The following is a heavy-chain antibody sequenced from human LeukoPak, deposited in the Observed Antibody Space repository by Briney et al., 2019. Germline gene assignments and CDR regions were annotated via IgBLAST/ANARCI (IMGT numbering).Heavy chain of an antibody. J-gene: IGHJ4*02. V-gene: IGHV4-61*02. Sequence: PSQTLSLTCTVSGGSISSGSYYWSWIRQPAGKGLEWIGRIYTSGSTNYNPSLKSRVTISVDTSKNQFSLKLSSVTAADTAVYYCARRAGGYLGYFDYWGQGTLVTVSS. CDR2: IYTSGST. CDR1: GGSISSGSYY. D-gene: IGHD7-27*01. CDR3: ARRAGGYLGYFDY.